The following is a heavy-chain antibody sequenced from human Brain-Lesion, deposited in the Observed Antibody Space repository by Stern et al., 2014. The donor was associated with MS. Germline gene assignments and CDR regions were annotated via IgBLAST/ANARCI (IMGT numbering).Heavy chain of an antibody. V-gene: IGHV3-30*01. Sequence: VQLVESGGGVVQPGRSLRLSCAASGFPFSYHAMHWVRQAPGKGLEWVALISYDGSDKNDADSVKGRFTISRDNSRNTLYLQMNSLRVDDTAVYYCARGGAVTTSDYYLDYWGQGSLVTVSS. CDR3: ARGGAVTTSDYYLDY. J-gene: IGHJ4*02. D-gene: IGHD4-17*01. CDR2: ISYDGSDK. CDR1: GFPFSYHA.